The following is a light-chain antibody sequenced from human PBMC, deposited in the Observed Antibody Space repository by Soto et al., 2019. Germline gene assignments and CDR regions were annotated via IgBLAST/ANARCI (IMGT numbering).Light chain of an antibody. J-gene: IGKJ1*01. V-gene: IGKV3-15*01. CDR3: QQYNNWPTWT. CDR2: GAS. CDR1: QSVSNN. Sequence: EIVMTQSPATLSVSPGERATLSCRASQSVSNNLAWYQQKPGQAPRLLIYGASTRATGIPARFSGSGSGTEFTLTVSRLQSEDFAVYYCQQYNNWPTWTFGQGTKVEIK.